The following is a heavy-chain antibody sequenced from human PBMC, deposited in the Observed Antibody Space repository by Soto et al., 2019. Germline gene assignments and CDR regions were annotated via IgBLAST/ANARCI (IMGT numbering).Heavy chain of an antibody. CDR1: GGSISSGNW. V-gene: IGHV4-4*02. CDR2: IYHSGST. D-gene: IGHD1-26*01. CDR3: ARERVGRETTVAY. Sequence: SETLSLTCAVSGGSISSGNWWTWVRQPPGKGLEWIGEIYHSGSTIYNPSLKSRLTMSVDKSKNQFSLKLTSVTAADTAVYYCARERVGRETTVAYWGQGILVTVSS. J-gene: IGHJ4*02.